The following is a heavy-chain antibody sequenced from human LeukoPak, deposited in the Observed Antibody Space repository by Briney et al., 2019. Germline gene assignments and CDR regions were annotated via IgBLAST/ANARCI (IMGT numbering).Heavy chain of an antibody. V-gene: IGHV3-23*01. CDR3: AKDMESLLTHFDY. CDR2: ISGSGGSA. J-gene: IGHJ4*02. Sequence: PGGSLRLSCAASGFTFSSYAMSWVRQAPGKGLEWVSAISGSGGSAYYADSVKGRFTISRDNSKNTLYLQMNSLRAEDTAVYYCAKDMESLLTHFDYWGQGTLVTVSS. CDR1: GFTFSSYA. D-gene: IGHD1-1*01.